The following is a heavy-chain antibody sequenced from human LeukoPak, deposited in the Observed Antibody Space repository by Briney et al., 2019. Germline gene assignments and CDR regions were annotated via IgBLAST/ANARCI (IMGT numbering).Heavy chain of an antibody. CDR2: ISAYNGNT. CDR3: ARDGSEPAAGSMSPDY. Sequence: ASVTVSCKASGYTFTSYGISWVRQAPGQGLEWTGWISAYNGNTNYAQKLQGRVTMTTDTSTSTAYMELRSLRSDDTAVYYCARDGSEPAAGSMSPDYWGQGTLVTVSS. V-gene: IGHV1-18*01. D-gene: IGHD2-2*01. J-gene: IGHJ4*02. CDR1: GYTFTSYG.